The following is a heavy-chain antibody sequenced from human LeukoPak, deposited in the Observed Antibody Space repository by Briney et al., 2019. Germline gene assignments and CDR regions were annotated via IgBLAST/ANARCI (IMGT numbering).Heavy chain of an antibody. CDR2: IRSKANSYAT. Sequence: PGGSLRLSCAASGFTFSGSAMHWGRQASGKGLEWVGRIRSKANSYATAYAASVKGRFTISRDDSKNTAYLQMNSLKTEDTAVYYCTRPKAVAGNWNDYGGQGTLVTVS. V-gene: IGHV3-73*01. D-gene: IGHD6-19*01. J-gene: IGHJ4*02. CDR1: GFTFSGSA. CDR3: TRPKAVAGNWNDY.